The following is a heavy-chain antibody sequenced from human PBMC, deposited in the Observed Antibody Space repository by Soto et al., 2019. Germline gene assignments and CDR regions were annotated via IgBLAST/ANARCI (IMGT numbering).Heavy chain of an antibody. D-gene: IGHD2-15*01. CDR3: ARGKTYCIGVICYEQFDY. V-gene: IGHV4-34*01. J-gene: IGHJ4*02. Sequence: SETLSLTCAVYGGSFSSHYWIWIRQPPGKGLEWIGESNHSGSTNYNPSLKSRVTISVDTSKNQFSLKVTSVTAADTAVYYCARGKTYCIGVICYEQFDYWGQGTLVTVSS. CDR1: GGSFSSHY. CDR2: SNHSGST.